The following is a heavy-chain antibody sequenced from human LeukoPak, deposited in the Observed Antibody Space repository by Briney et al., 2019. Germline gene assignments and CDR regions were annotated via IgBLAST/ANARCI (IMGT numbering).Heavy chain of an antibody. CDR2: IYYSGST. D-gene: IGHD6-13*01. J-gene: IGHJ5*02. CDR3: ARLVRQLALNWFDP. Sequence: SETLSLTCTVSGGSISSYYWSWIRQPPGKGLEWIGYIYYSGSTNYNPSLKSRVTISVDTSKNQFSLKLSSVTAADTAVYYCARLVRQLALNWFDPWGQGTLVTVSS. V-gene: IGHV4-59*12. CDR1: GGSISSYY.